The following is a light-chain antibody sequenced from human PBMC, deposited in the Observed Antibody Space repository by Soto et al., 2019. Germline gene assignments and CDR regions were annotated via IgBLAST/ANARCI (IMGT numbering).Light chain of an antibody. CDR1: QSVSSY. J-gene: IGKJ5*01. CDR2: DAS. CDR3: QQRSNWPR. Sequence: EIVLTQSPATLCLSPGERATLSCRASQSVSSYLAWYQQKPGQAPRLLIYDASNRATGIPARFSGSGSGTDFTLTISSLEPEDFAVYYCQQRSNWPRFGQGTRLEIK. V-gene: IGKV3-11*01.